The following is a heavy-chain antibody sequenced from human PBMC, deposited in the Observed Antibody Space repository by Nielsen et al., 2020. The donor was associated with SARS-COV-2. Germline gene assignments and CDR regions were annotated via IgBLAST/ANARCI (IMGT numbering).Heavy chain of an antibody. J-gene: IGHJ6*02. D-gene: IGHD6-19*01. CDR3: ARAQAVAGRYYYYGMDV. CDR2: ISSSSSYT. V-gene: IGHV3-11*05. Sequence: GASLKISCAASGFTFSDYYMSWIRQAPGKGLEWVSYISSSSSYTNYAESVKGRFTISRDNAKNSLYLQMNSLRAEDTAVYYCARAQAVAGRYYYYGMDVWGQGTTVTVSS. CDR1: GFTFSDYY.